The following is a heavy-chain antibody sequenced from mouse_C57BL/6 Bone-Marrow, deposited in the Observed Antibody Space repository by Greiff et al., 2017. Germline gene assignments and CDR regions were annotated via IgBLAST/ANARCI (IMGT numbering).Heavy chain of an antibody. Sequence: EVKVVESGGDLVKPGGSLKLSCAASGFTFSSYGMSWVRQTPDKRLEWVATISSGGSYTYYPDSVKGRFTIPRDNAKNTLYLQMSSLKSEDTAMYYCARCPVVAPYFDYWGQGTTLTVSS. J-gene: IGHJ2*01. CDR2: ISSGGSYT. CDR3: ARCPVVAPYFDY. CDR1: GFTFSSYG. D-gene: IGHD1-1*01. V-gene: IGHV5-6*01.